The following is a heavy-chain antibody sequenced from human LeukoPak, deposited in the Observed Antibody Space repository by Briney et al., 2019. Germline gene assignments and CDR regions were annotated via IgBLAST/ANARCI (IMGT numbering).Heavy chain of an antibody. V-gene: IGHV3-48*01. D-gene: IGHD6-25*01. Sequence: GGSLRLSCAASGFTFSSYSMNWVRQAPGKGLEWVSYISSSSSTICYADSVKGRFTISRDNAKNSLCLQMNSLGADDTAVYYCARDLYNSASRWGQGTLVTVSS. CDR2: ISSSSSTI. CDR3: ARDLYNSASR. J-gene: IGHJ4*02. CDR1: GFTFSSYS.